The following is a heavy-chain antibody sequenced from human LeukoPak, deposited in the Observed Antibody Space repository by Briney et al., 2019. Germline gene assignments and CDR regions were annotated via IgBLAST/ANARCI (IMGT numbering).Heavy chain of an antibody. D-gene: IGHD3-16*02. Sequence: LRLSCAASGFTFSSYAMSWIRQPPGKGLEWIGYIYYSGSTYYNPSLKSRVTISVDTSKNQFSLKLSSVTAADTAVYYCARDSITFGGVIVQDYWGQGTLVTVSS. CDR1: GFTFSSYA. V-gene: IGHV4-30-4*08. CDR2: IYYSGST. J-gene: IGHJ4*02. CDR3: ARDSITFGGVIVQDY.